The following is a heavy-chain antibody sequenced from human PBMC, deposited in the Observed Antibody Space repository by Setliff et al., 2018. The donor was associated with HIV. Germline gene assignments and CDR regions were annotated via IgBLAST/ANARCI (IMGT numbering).Heavy chain of an antibody. D-gene: IGHD3-10*01. CDR2: ITPIFGTT. CDR3: ATAGEMATIGYSYYYMGV. Sequence: SVKVSCKASGGTFSRNPISWVRQAPGQGLEWMGGITPIFGTTKYAQKFQGRVTITADESRTTAYLDLNSLRSEDTAVYYWATAGEMATIGYSYYYMGVWGKGTTVTVSS. J-gene: IGHJ6*03. CDR1: GGTFSRNP. V-gene: IGHV1-69*13.